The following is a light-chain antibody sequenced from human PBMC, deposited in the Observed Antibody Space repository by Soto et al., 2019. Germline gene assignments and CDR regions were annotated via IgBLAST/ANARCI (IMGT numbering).Light chain of an antibody. J-gene: IGKJ1*01. CDR1: QSVSSSY. Sequence: EIVLTQSPGTLSVSPGERATLSCRASQSVSSSYLAWYQQTPGQAPRLLIYGASSRATGIPDRFSGSASGTDFTLTISRLEPEDFIVYYCQQYSSSPRTFGQGTKVDI. CDR2: GAS. V-gene: IGKV3-20*01. CDR3: QQYSSSPRT.